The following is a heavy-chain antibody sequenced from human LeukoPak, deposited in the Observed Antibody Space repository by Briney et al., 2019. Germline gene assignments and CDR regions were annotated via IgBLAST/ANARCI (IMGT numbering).Heavy chain of an antibody. J-gene: IGHJ5*02. CDR3: ARDGSSLLPEGWFDP. CDR2: IYYSRST. V-gene: IGHV4-39*07. Sequence: SDTVSLMCTLCSRPNYRRSYYWRSIRQPPGKGVEINGSIYYSRSTYNNPARTIQDTKTVHTSNNQSSLRLTSVPAADTAVYYCARDGSSLLPEGWFDPWGEGTLVTVPS. D-gene: IGHD6-13*01. CDR1: SRPNYRRSYY.